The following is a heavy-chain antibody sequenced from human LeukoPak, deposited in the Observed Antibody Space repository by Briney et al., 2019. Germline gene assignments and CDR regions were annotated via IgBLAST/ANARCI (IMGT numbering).Heavy chain of an antibody. D-gene: IGHD2-2*01. CDR1: GFTFSSYA. V-gene: IGHV3-64*02. Sequence: GGSLRLSCAASGFTFSSYAMHWVRQAPGKGLEYVSGISSNGGSTYYADSVKGRFTISRDNSRNTLYLQMGSLRADDMAVYYCARAGYCSSANCYAGTYFDYWGQGTLVTVSS. CDR3: ARAGYCSSANCYAGTYFDY. J-gene: IGHJ4*02. CDR2: ISSNGGST.